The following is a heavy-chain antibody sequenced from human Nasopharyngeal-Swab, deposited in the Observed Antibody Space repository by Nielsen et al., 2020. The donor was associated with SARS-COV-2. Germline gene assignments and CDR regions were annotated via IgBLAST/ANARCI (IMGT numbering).Heavy chain of an antibody. CDR1: GYSLNELS. V-gene: IGHV1-69*10. J-gene: IGHJ6*03. Sequence: SVKVSCKVSGYSLNELSMHWVRQAPGEGLEWMGGIIPVLPITRYAQKFRDRVTITADTSTSTAYMELSSLRSEDTATYYCARGGWLRRDYYYVYYYMDVWGKGTTVTVSS. CDR2: IIPVLPIT. D-gene: IGHD5-24*01. CDR3: ARGGWLRRDYYYVYYYMDV.